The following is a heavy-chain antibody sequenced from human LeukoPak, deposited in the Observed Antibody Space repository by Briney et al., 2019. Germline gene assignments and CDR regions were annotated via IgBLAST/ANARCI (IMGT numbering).Heavy chain of an antibody. D-gene: IGHD1-26*01. CDR3: ARQPKYRYSGSYRSYYFDY. Sequence: GGSLRLSCAASGFTFSSYSMNWVRQAPGKGLEWVSYISSSSSTIYYADSVKGRFTISRDNAKNSLYLQMNSLRDEDTAVYYCARQPKYRYSGSYRSYYFDYWGQGTLVTVSS. CDR2: ISSSSSTI. V-gene: IGHV3-48*02. J-gene: IGHJ4*02. CDR1: GFTFSSYS.